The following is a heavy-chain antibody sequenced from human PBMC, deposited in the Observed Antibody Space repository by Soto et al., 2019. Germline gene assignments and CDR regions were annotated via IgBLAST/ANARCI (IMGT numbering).Heavy chain of an antibody. V-gene: IGHV1-69*02. J-gene: IGHJ5*02. CDR2: IIPILGIA. CDR3: ARADNLGYCSSTSCYEGWFDP. CDR1: GGTFSSYT. D-gene: IGHD2-2*01. Sequence: QVQLVQSGAEVKKPGSSVKVSCKASGGTFSSYTISWVRQAPGPGLEWMGRIIPILGIANYAQKFQGRVTITADKSTSTAYMELSSLRSEDTAVYYCARADNLGYCSSTSCYEGWFDPWGQGTLVTVSS.